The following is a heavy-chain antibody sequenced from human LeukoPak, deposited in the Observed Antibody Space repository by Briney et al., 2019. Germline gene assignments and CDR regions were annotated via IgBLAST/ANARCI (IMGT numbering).Heavy chain of an antibody. J-gene: IGHJ6*03. D-gene: IGHD6-6*01. CDR2: IIPIFGTA. Sequence: ASVKVSCKASGGTFSSYAISWVRQAPGQGLEWMGGIIPIFGTANYAQKFQGRVTITADESTSTAYMELSSLRSEDTAVYYCARSPIAAPSYYYYYMDVWGKGTTVTVSS. CDR1: GGTFSSYA. V-gene: IGHV1-69*13. CDR3: ARSPIAAPSYYYYYMDV.